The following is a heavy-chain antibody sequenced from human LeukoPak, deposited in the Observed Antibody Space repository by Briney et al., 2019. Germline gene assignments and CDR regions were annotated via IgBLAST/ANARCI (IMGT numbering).Heavy chain of an antibody. CDR3: AREAIFGVVREYYFDY. V-gene: IGHV1-46*01. CDR2: INPSGGST. J-gene: IGHJ4*02. D-gene: IGHD3-3*01. Sequence: ASVKASCKASGYTFTRYHIHWVRQAPGQGLEWMGIINPSGGSTSYAQKFQGRITMTRDTSTGTVYMELSSLRSEDTAVYYCAREAIFGVVREYYFDYWGQGTLVTVSS. CDR1: GYTFTRYH.